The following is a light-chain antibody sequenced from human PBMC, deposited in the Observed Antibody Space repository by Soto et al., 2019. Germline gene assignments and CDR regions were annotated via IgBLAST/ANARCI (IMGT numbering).Light chain of an antibody. CDR3: VLYMGSGIWV. CDR1: SGSVSTTYY. Sequence: QTVVTQEPSFSVSPGGTVTLTCGLSSGSVSTTYYPSWYQQIPSQAPRTLIYSTNTRSSGVPDRFAGSILGNKAALTITGAQADDESDYYCVLYMGSGIWVFGGGTKLTVL. J-gene: IGLJ3*02. V-gene: IGLV8-61*01. CDR2: STN.